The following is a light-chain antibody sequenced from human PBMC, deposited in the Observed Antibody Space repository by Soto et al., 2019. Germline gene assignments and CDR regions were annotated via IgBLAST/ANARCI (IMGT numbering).Light chain of an antibody. CDR3: QHYGSSPYT. CDR2: GAL. Sequence: EIVLTQSPGTLSLSPGERATLSCRASQSVSSTYLAWYQQKPGQAPRLLIYGALSRATGIPDRFSGSESGTDYTLNITRLEPEDFAVYYCQHYGSSPYTFGQGTKLEIK. V-gene: IGKV3-20*01. CDR1: QSVSSTY. J-gene: IGKJ2*01.